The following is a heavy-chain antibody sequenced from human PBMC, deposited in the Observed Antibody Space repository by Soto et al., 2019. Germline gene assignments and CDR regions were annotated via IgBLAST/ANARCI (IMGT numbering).Heavy chain of an antibody. J-gene: IGHJ4*02. CDR1: GYTFSRHG. Sequence: VQLVQSGAEVKKPGASVTVSCKASGYTFSRHGISWVRQAPGQGLEWMAWSGNTNYAQKFQGRLTLTTKPSTRTAYMELRSLRSDDTAVYYCARGADDFSSGYYYEYWGQGTLVTVSS. V-gene: IGHV1-18*04. CDR2: SGNT. D-gene: IGHD3-3*01. CDR3: ARGADDFSSGYYYEY.